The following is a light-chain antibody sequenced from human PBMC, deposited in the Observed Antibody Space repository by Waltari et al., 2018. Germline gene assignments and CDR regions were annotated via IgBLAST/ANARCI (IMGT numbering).Light chain of an antibody. CDR1: SSNIGSYDL. CDR3: CSYAGDNTFL. Sequence: QSALTQPASVSGSPGQSITIPCTGTSSNIGSYDLISWYQQPPGKAPKLIIYEATKRSSGVSDRFSASTSGNTASLTISGLLPEDESDYYCCSYAGDNTFLFGSGTKVTV. J-gene: IGLJ1*01. CDR2: EAT. V-gene: IGLV2-23*01.